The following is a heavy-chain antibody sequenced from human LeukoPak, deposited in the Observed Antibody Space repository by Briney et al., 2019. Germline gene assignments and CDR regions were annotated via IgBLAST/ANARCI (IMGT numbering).Heavy chain of an antibody. J-gene: IGHJ1*01. V-gene: IGHV4-30-2*06. CDR2: VYGGGHA. D-gene: IGHD6-25*01. Sequence: SQTLSLTCTVSGDSVGSGPNYWSWIRQSPMKGLEWIGWVYGGGHAYHNPSLLGRATISLDKSKNQFSLTLTSVTAADTAVYYCAEATGEAAAARHWGPGTLVTVSS. CDR1: GDSVGSGPNY. CDR3: AEATGEAAAARH.